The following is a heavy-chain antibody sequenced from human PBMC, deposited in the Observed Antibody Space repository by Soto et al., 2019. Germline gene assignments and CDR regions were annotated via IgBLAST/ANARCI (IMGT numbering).Heavy chain of an antibody. J-gene: IGHJ6*02. Sequence: ASVKVSCKASGNTFISYDINWVRQATGQGLEWMGWINAGNGNTKYSQKFQGRVTITRATSASTAYMELSSLRSEDTAVYYCAREGTELRYFDWLLSAGYGMDVWGQGTTVTVSS. D-gene: IGHD3-9*01. CDR1: GNTFISYD. CDR3: AREGTELRYFDWLLSAGYGMDV. V-gene: IGHV1-3*01. CDR2: INAGNGNT.